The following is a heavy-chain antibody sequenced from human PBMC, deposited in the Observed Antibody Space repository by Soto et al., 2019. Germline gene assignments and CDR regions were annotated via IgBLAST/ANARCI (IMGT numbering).Heavy chain of an antibody. D-gene: IGHD2-21*02. CDR1: GFTFRSYA. V-gene: IGHV3-23*01. CDR3: VRGDKGGFDL. Sequence: GGSLRLSCAAAGFTFRSYAMSWVRQAPGKGLEWVSVISGSGGSTYYADSVKGRFSISRDNSKNTLYLQMNSLRAEDTAVYYCVRGDKGGFDLWGQGTTVTVSS. J-gene: IGHJ3*01. CDR2: ISGSGGST.